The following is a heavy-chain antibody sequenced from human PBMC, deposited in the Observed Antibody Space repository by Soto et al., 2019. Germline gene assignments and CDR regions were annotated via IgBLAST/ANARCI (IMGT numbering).Heavy chain of an antibody. D-gene: IGHD5-12*01. CDR1: GGSISSYY. V-gene: IGHV4-59*01. Sequence: PSETLSLTCTVSGGSISSYYWSWIRQPPGKGLEWIGYIYYSGSTNYNPSLKSRVTISVDTSKNQFSLKLSSVTAADTAVYYCARRASYSGYDFLIDPWGQGTLVTVSS. CDR2: IYYSGST. CDR3: ARRASYSGYDFLIDP. J-gene: IGHJ5*02.